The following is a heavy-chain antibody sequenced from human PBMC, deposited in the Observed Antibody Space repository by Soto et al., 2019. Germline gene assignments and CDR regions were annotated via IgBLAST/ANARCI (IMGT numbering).Heavy chain of an antibody. Sequence: SVKVSCKASGYTFTSYGISWVRQAPGQGLEWMGWISAYNGNTNYAQKLQGRVTMTTDTSTSTAYMELRSLRSDDTAVYFFARLIEQWLVPAYYYYMDVWGKGTTVTVSS. CDR2: ISAYNGNT. V-gene: IGHV1-18*01. CDR1: GYTFTSYG. CDR3: ARLIEQWLVPAYYYYMDV. J-gene: IGHJ6*03. D-gene: IGHD6-19*01.